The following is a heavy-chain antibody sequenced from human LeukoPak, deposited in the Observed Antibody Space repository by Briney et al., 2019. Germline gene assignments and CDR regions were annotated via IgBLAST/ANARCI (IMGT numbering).Heavy chain of an antibody. D-gene: IGHD2-2*01. J-gene: IGHJ5*02. CDR2: IKQDGSEA. CDR3: ARDRYCSSTSCPGFDP. CDR1: GFTFTTYW. V-gene: IGHV3-7*01. Sequence: GGSLRLSCAASGFTFTTYWMAWVRQAPGKGLEWVANIKQDGSEAVYADSVRGRFTISRDNSKSTLYLQMNSLRAEDTAVYYCARDRYCSSTSCPGFDPWGQGTLVTVSS.